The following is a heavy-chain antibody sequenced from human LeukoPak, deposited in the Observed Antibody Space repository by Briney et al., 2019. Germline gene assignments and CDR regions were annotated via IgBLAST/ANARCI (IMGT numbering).Heavy chain of an antibody. V-gene: IGHV3-9*01. CDR3: AKARSAVVTRNVFDS. J-gene: IGHJ4*02. CDR1: GFTFDDYA. CDR2: ISWNSGSI. Sequence: GGSLRLSCAASGFTFDDYAMHWVRQAPGKGLEWVSGISWNSGSIAYADSVKGRFTISRDNAKNSLYLQMDSLRAEDTAFYYCAKARSAVVTRNVFDSWGQGTLVTVSS. D-gene: IGHD4-23*01.